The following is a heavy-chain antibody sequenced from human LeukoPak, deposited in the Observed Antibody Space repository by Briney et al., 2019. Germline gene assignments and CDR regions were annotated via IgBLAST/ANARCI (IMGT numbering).Heavy chain of an antibody. CDR3: AEDRFRYCSGGSCYPFDY. CDR1: GFTFDDYT. D-gene: IGHD2-15*01. CDR2: ISWDGGST. V-gene: IGHV3-43*01. J-gene: IGHJ4*02. Sequence: PGGSLRHSCAASGFTFDDYTMHWVRQAPGKGLEWVSLISWDGGSTYYADSVKGRFTISRDNSENSLYLQMNSLRTEDAALYYCAEDRFRYCSGGSCYPFDYWGQGTVVTVSS.